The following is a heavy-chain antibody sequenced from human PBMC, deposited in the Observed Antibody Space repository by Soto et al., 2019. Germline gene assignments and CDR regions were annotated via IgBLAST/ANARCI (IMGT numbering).Heavy chain of an antibody. D-gene: IGHD3-22*01. CDR3: AKGRGTIVVTDAYDI. CDR2: LSWNSGFS. V-gene: IGHV3-9*01. Sequence: GGSLRLSCGGSGFSFDDYTMNWVRQAPGKGPEWVASLSWNSGFSGYADSVKGRFTISRDNAQSSVHLQMSNLRTEDTALYYCAKGRGTIVVTDAYDIWGQGTMVT. J-gene: IGHJ3*02. CDR1: GFSFDDYT.